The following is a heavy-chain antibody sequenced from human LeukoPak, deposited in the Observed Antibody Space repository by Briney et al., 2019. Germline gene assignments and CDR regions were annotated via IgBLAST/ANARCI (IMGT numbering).Heavy chain of an antibody. CDR3: ARGRELLMVDY. CDR2: MNPNSGNT. D-gene: IGHD1-26*01. Sequence: ASVKVSCKASGYTFTSYGISWVRQATGQGLEWMGGMNPNSGNTGYAQKFQGRVTMTRNTSISTAYMELSSLRSEDTAVYYCARGRELLMVDYWGQGTLVTVSS. J-gene: IGHJ4*02. CDR1: GYTFTSYG. V-gene: IGHV1-8*02.